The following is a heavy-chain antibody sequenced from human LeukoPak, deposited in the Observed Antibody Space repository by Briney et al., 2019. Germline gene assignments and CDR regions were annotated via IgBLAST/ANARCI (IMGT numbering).Heavy chain of an antibody. CDR1: GFIFSNAW. D-gene: IGHD2-15*01. CDR3: TATDCSGDTCYFIY. CDR2: IKSKYNGGTR. Sequence: PGGSLRLSCAASGFIFSNAWMSWVRQAPGKGLEWVGRIKSKYNGGTRDYAAPVKDRFTISRDDSKDTLYVQMNSLKIEDTAVYYCTATDCSGDTCYFIYWGQGTLVTVSS. V-gene: IGHV3-15*01. J-gene: IGHJ4*02.